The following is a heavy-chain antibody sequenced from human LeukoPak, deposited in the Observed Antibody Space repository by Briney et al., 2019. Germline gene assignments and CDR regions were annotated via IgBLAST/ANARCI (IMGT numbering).Heavy chain of an antibody. V-gene: IGHV1-2*02. Sequence: ASVTVSCKASGYSFSGKFLHWLRQAPGHGLQYMGGIEPKSGVTVYAPNFRGRVTVTSDTSVSTGYLELRGLRYDDTAVYYSATENYYDGSGFSKAFDYWGQGTLVTVSS. CDR1: GYSFSGKF. CDR2: IEPKSGVT. D-gene: IGHD3-22*01. J-gene: IGHJ4*02. CDR3: ATENYYDGSGFSKAFDY.